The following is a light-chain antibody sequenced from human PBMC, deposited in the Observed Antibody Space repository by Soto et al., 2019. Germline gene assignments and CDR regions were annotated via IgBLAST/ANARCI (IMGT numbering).Light chain of an antibody. CDR1: QIVTSDY. J-gene: IGKJ1*01. CDR3: HQYGKSPRT. Sequence: DIVLTQSAGTLSLSPGERVTLSCRASQIVTSDYLAWYHQEPGQAPRLLIYGAFNRATGIPDRFSGSGSGTDFTLSISRLEPGDFGVYFCHQYGKSPRTFGQGTKVDIK. V-gene: IGKV3-20*01. CDR2: GAF.